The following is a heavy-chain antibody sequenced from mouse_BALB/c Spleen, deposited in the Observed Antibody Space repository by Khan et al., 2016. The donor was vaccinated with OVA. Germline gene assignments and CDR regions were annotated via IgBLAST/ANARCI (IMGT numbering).Heavy chain of an antibody. Sequence: EVELVESGGGLVKPGGSLKLSCAASGFTFSTYTISWVRQTPERRLEWVATISSGGDHTFYPDSLRGRFTISRDNAKNNLYLHMSSLRSEDTALYYCARSNYGTFAYWGQGTLVTVSA. D-gene: IGHD2-1*01. V-gene: IGHV5-9*03. J-gene: IGHJ3*01. CDR1: GFTFSTYT. CDR3: ARSNYGTFAY. CDR2: ISSGGDHT.